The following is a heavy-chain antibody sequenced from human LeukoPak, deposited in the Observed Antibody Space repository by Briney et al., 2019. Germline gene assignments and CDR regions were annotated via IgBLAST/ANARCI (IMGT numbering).Heavy chain of an antibody. J-gene: IGHJ4*02. V-gene: IGHV5-51*01. D-gene: IGHD2-2*01. CDR3: ARWLGYCSSSSCYQPFDY. Sequence: GESLKISCKGSGYGFTRYWIGWVRQMSGKGLEWMGILNPGDSDTRYSPSFQGQVTISADTSINTAYLQWSSLRASDTAMYYCARWLGYCSSSSCYQPFDYWGQGTLVTVSS. CDR1: GYGFTRYW. CDR2: LNPGDSDT.